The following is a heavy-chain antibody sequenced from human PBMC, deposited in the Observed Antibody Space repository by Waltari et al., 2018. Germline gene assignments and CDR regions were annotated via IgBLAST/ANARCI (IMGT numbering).Heavy chain of an antibody. D-gene: IGHD2-15*01. J-gene: IGHJ6*02. Sequence: EVQLMESGGGLVQPGRSLRLSCAGSRFTFDGYAMPWVRQVPGGALEWVSGIDWRSGRIAYADSVKGRFIISRDDARNSLNLQMNTLRVDDTAVYYCTKDLLPGGADVWGRGTTVTVSS. CDR2: IDWRSGRI. CDR1: RFTFDGYA. CDR3: TKDLLPGGADV. V-gene: IGHV3-9*01.